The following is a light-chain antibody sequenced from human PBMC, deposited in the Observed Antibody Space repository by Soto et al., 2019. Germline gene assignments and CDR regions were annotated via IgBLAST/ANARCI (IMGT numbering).Light chain of an antibody. Sequence: EIVLTQSPDTLSLSPGERVTLSCRASQRMTNNFLAWFQQKPGLAPRLLIHAASTRASGVPDRFTGGGSGTDFVLTISRVEPEDFAVYYCQQYCRSPFTFGQGTKVQIK. CDR1: QRMTNNF. V-gene: IGKV3-20*01. CDR2: AAS. J-gene: IGKJ2*01. CDR3: QQYCRSPFT.